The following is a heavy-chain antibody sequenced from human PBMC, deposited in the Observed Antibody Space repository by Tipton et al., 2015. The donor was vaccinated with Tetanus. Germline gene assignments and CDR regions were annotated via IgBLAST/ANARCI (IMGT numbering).Heavy chain of an antibody. J-gene: IGHJ4*02. Sequence: GLVKPSETLSLTCTVFGGSFSDHYWSWIRQPPGKGLEWIGDINHRGDTNYRPSLKSRVTMSADTSKHQLSLSLRSVTAADTAVYYCARVNGYTHGARRDFDYWGQGTRVTVSS. D-gene: IGHD5-18*01. CDR3: ARVNGYTHGARRDFDY. CDR1: GGSFSDHY. V-gene: IGHV4-34*01. CDR2: INHRGDT.